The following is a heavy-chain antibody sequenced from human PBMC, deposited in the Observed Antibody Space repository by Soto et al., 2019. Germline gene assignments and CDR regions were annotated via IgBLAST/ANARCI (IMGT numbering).Heavy chain of an antibody. D-gene: IGHD3-10*01. CDR3: AKGMVRGPNYFDY. J-gene: IGHJ4*02. CDR1: GFTFSSYG. V-gene: IGHV3-30*18. CDR2: ISYDGSNK. Sequence: GGSLRLSCAASGFTFSSYGMHWVRQAPGKGLEWVAVISYDGSNKYYADSVKGRFTISRDNSKNTLYLQMNSLRAEDTAVYYCAKGMVRGPNYFDYWGQGTLVTVSS.